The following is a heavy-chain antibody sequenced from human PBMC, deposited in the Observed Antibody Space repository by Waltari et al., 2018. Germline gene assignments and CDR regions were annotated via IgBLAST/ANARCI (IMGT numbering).Heavy chain of an antibody. CDR3: ARGDPDAFDI. Sequence: QVQLQESGPGLVKPSETLSLTFTASGGSISRYSGGWIRQPPGKGLEWIGYIYYSGSTNYNPSLKSRVTISVDTSKNQFSLKLSSVTAADTAVYYCARGDPDAFDIWGQGTMVTVSS. V-gene: IGHV4-59*01. J-gene: IGHJ3*02. CDR1: GGSISRYS. CDR2: IYYSGST.